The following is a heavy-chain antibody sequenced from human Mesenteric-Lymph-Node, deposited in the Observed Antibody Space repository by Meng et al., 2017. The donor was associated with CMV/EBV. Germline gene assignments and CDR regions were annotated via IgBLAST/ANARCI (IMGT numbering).Heavy chain of an antibody. CDR1: GDSVNSGGLF. J-gene: IGHJ4*02. Sequence: SETLSLTCTVSGDSVNSGGLFWSWVRQHPVKGLEWIGHIYYLGNTYYNPSLKSRLTISVDTSKNQFSLNLNSMTAADTAVYYCVRLRWTGGEYYFDNWGQGTLVTVSS. CDR3: VRLRWTGGEYYFDN. V-gene: IGHV4-31*03. CDR2: IYYLGNT. D-gene: IGHD3/OR15-3a*01.